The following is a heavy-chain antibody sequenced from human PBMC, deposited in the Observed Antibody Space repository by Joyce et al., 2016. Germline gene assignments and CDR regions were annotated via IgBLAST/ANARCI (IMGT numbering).Heavy chain of an antibody. Sequence: EVRLAQSRAEVKKPGESLRMSCEASGYDFSKFWIAWVRQMPGKGLEWMGSINPGDSETKDRPSFQGQITISADKSIKTAYLQWGSLKVSDTAMYFCARLTDTTGWYYFDHWGRGTLITVSS. CDR2: INPGDSET. D-gene: IGHD6-19*01. J-gene: IGHJ4*02. V-gene: IGHV5-51*01. CDR3: ARLTDTTGWYYFDH. CDR1: GYDFSKFW.